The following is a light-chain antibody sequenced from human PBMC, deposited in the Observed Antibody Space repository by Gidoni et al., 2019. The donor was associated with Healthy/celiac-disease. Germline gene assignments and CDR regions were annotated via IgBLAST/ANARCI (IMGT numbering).Light chain of an antibody. CDR2: AAS. Sequence: DIQMTQSPSSLSASVGDRVTITCRASQSISSYLNWYQQKPGKAPKRLIYAASSLQSGVPSRFCGSVSVTDFSLSITSLQPEDFSTYFCQQSYSTPITFGQGTRLEIK. CDR1: QSISSY. CDR3: QQSYSTPIT. V-gene: IGKV1-39*01. J-gene: IGKJ5*01.